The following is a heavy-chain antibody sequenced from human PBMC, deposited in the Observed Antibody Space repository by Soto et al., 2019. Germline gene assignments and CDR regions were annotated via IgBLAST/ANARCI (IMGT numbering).Heavy chain of an antibody. D-gene: IGHD3-22*01. J-gene: IGHJ4*02. V-gene: IGHV1-69*13. CDR1: GYTFTSYG. CDR3: ARGGFGGYYDSSGYPLGFDY. CDR2: IIPIFGTA. Sequence: GASVKVSCKASGYTFTSYGISWVRQAPGQGLEWMGGIIPIFGTANYAQKFQGRVTITADESTSTAYMELSSLRSEDTAVYYCARGGFGGYYDSSGYPLGFDYWGQGTLVTVSS.